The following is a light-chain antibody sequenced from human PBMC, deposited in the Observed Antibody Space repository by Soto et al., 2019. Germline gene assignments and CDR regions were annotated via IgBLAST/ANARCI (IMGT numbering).Light chain of an antibody. CDR1: QSVGGS. CDR2: DTS. Sequence: ETVLTQSPGTLSLSPGERATVSCRASQSVGGSSLAWYQQRPGQAPRLLIYDTSKRATGIPDRFSGSGSGTEFTLTISSLQSEDFAVYYCQQYHHWPPLIFGGGTKVDIK. V-gene: IGKV3D-15*01. J-gene: IGKJ4*01. CDR3: QQYHHWPPLI.